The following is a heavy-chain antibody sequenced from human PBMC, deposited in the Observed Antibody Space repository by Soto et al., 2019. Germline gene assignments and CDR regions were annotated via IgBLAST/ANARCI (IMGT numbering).Heavy chain of an antibody. J-gene: IGHJ4*02. CDR2: ISYDGSNK. Sequence: PGVSLRLSCAASGFTFSIYRMHRVRQAPGKGLEWVAVISYDGSNKYYADSVKGRFTISRDNSKNTLYLQMNSLRAEDTAVYYCAKDLSGVTMIVVAQRDENTVDYWGQGT. V-gene: IGHV3-30*18. CDR1: GFTFSIYR. D-gene: IGHD3-22*01. CDR3: AKDLSGVTMIVVAQRDENTVDY.